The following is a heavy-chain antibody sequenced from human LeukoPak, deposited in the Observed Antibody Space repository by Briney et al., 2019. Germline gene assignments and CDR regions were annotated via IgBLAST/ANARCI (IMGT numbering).Heavy chain of an antibody. CDR3: ARGADHGGSYYPD. V-gene: IGHV3-74*01. J-gene: IGHJ4*02. D-gene: IGHD3-10*01. CDR2: MKTDGTRI. Sequence: GGSLRLSCAASGFRFSHSCMCWVRQAPGKGPVWVSSMKTDGTRIEYAYSVKGRFTISRDNAKNTLFLQMSSLRVEDTAVYYCARGADHGGSYYPDWGQGTRVTVSS. CDR1: GFRFSHSC.